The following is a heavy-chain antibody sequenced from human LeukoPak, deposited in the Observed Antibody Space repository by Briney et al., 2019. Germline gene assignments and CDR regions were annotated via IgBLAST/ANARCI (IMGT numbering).Heavy chain of an antibody. V-gene: IGHV4-38-2*01. Sequence: SETLSLTCAVSGYSITTGNYWGRVRQPPGKRLEWIGSIYHSGSTYYNPSLKSRVTISVDTSKNQFSLKLSSLIAADTAVYYCARVGGAFDVWGQGTTVTVSS. J-gene: IGHJ3*01. CDR1: GYSITTGNY. D-gene: IGHD3-16*01. CDR3: ARVGGAFDV. CDR2: IYHSGST.